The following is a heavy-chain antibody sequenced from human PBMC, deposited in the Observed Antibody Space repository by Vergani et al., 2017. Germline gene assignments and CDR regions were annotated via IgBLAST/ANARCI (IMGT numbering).Heavy chain of an antibody. D-gene: IGHD3-22*01. CDR1: GGSFSGYY. J-gene: IGHJ4*02. CDR3: ARDRDYDSSGYET. V-gene: IGHV4-34*01. CDR2: INHSGST. Sequence: QVQLQQWGAGLLKPSETLSLTCAVYGGSFSGYYWSWIRQPPGKGLEWIGEINHSGSTNYNPSLKSRVTISVDTSKSQFSLKLSSVTAADTAVYYCARDRDYDSSGYETWGQGTLVTVSS.